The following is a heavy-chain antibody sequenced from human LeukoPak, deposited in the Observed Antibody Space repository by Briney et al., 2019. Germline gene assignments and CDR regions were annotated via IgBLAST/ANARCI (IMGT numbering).Heavy chain of an antibody. CDR3: ARLQYFDSKVDY. J-gene: IGHJ4*02. D-gene: IGHD3-9*01. V-gene: IGHV4-61*02. Sequence: SETLSLTCTVSGGSISSGSYYWSWIRQPAGKGLEWIGRIYTSGSTNYNPSLKSRVTISVDTSKNQFSLKLSSVTAADTAVYYCARLQYFDSKVDYWGQGTLVTVSS. CDR1: GGSISSGSYY. CDR2: IYTSGST.